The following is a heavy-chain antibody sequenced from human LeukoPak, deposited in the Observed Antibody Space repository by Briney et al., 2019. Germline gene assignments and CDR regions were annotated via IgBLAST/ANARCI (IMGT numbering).Heavy chain of an antibody. D-gene: IGHD3-22*01. CDR3: ARPYYDSSGYYHDAFDI. Sequence: SETLSLTCAVSGGSIGSGAYSWSWIRQPPGKGLEWIGYIYHSGSTYYNPSLKSRVTMSVDTSKNQFSLKLSSVTAADTAVYCCARPYYDSSGYYHDAFDIWGQGTMVTVSS. CDR2: IYHSGST. CDR1: GGSIGSGAYS. J-gene: IGHJ3*02. V-gene: IGHV4-30-4*07.